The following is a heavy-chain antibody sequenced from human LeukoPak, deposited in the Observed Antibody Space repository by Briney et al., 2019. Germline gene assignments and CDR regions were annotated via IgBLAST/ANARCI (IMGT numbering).Heavy chain of an antibody. CDR3: ARRCSSTSCLQY. Sequence: GGSLRLSCAASGFTFSSYAMHRVRQAPGKGLEWVAVISYDGSNKYYADSVKGRFTISRDNAKKSLYLQMNSLRAEDTAVYYCARRCSSTSCLQYWGQGTLVTVSS. V-gene: IGHV3-30*04. J-gene: IGHJ4*02. D-gene: IGHD2-2*01. CDR2: ISYDGSNK. CDR1: GFTFSSYA.